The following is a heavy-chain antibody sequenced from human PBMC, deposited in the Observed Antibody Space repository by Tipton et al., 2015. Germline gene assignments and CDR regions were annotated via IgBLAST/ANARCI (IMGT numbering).Heavy chain of an antibody. V-gene: IGHV4-59*01. Sequence: TLSLTCTVSGGSISSYYWSWIRQPPGKGLEWIGYIYYSGSTNYNPSLKSRVTISVDTSKNQFSLKLSSVTAADTAAYYCARALFYGGNTDWYFDLWGRGTLVTVSS. CDR2: IYYSGST. D-gene: IGHD4-23*01. CDR1: GGSISSYY. J-gene: IGHJ2*01. CDR3: ARALFYGGNTDWYFDL.